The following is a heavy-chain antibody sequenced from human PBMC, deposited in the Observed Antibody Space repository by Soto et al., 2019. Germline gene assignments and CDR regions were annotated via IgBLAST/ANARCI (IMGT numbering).Heavy chain of an antibody. V-gene: IGHV4-31*03. CDR3: AREGLYGSGSYVEGDYYYMDV. D-gene: IGHD3-10*01. CDR2: IYYSGST. Sequence: TLSLTCTVSGGSINSVGYYWSWIRKKTGKGLEWIGYIYYSGSTYYNPSLKSRVTISVDTSKNQFSLKLSSVTAADTAVYYCAREGLYGSGSYVEGDYYYMDVWGKGTTVTVSS. J-gene: IGHJ6*03. CDR1: GGSINSVGYY.